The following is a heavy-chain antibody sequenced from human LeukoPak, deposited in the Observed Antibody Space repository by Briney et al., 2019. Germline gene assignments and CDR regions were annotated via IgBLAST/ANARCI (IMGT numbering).Heavy chain of an antibody. Sequence: PGGSLRLSCTASGFTFSSYSMNWVRQAQAKGLEWVSYISSSSSTIYYADSVKGRFTISRDNAKNSLYLQMNSLRAEDTAVYYCARDSTGYYGSGSYFLSGWGQGTLVTVSS. CDR3: ARDSTGYYGSGSYFLSG. J-gene: IGHJ4*02. CDR1: GFTFSSYS. D-gene: IGHD3-10*01. V-gene: IGHV3-48*01. CDR2: ISSSSSTI.